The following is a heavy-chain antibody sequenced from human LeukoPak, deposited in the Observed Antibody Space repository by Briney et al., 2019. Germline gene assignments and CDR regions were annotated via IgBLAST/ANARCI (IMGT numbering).Heavy chain of an antibody. V-gene: IGHV3-23*01. D-gene: IGHD6-25*01. CDR3: AKGKSAGRPGCLDY. J-gene: IGHJ4*02. CDR2: VSGNGDST. CDR1: GFTFSSYA. Sequence: GGSLRLSCAASGFTFSSYAMSWVRQAPGKGLEWVSTVSGNGDSTYYPDSVKGRFIISRDNSKNTLSLQMNSLRSEDTAVYYCAKGKSAGRPGCLDYWGQGTLVTVSS.